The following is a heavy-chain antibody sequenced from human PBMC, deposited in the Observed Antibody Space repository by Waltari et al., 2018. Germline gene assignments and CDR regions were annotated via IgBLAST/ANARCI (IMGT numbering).Heavy chain of an antibody. J-gene: IGHJ4*02. V-gene: IGHV4-39*01. CDR3: ASLDYGDYVIY. D-gene: IGHD4-17*01. CDR2: IYYSGST. CDR1: GGSISSSSSY. Sequence: QLQLQESGPGLVKPSETLSLTCTVSGGSISSSSSYWGWIRQPPGKGLEWIGSIYYSGSTYYNPSLKSRVTISVDTSKNQFSLKLSSVTAADTAVYYCASLDYGDYVIYWGQGTLVTVSS.